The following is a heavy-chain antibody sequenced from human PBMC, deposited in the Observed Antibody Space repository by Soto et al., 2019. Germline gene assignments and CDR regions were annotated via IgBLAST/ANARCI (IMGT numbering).Heavy chain of an antibody. CDR1: GYTFTSYG. CDR3: AIYLFCSGGSCWPYYYYYGMDV. J-gene: IGHJ6*02. Sequence: ASVKVSCKASGYTFTSYGISWVRQAPGQGLEWMGWISAYNGNTNYAQKLQGRVTMTTDTSTSTAYMELRSLRSDDTAVYYCAIYLFCSGGSCWPYYYYYGMDVWGQGTTVTVSS. V-gene: IGHV1-18*01. D-gene: IGHD2-15*01. CDR2: ISAYNGNT.